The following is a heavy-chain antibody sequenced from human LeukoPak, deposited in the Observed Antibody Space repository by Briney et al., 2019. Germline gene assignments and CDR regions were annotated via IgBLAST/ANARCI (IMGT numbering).Heavy chain of an antibody. Sequence: GGSLRLSCAASGFTFSSYGMHWVRQAPGKGLEWVAFIRYDGSNKYYADSVKGRFTISRDNSKNTLYLQMNSLRAEDTAVYYCARERAATSGMDVWGQGTTVTVSS. CDR3: ARERAATSGMDV. D-gene: IGHD5-12*01. V-gene: IGHV3-30*02. CDR2: IRYDGSNK. J-gene: IGHJ6*02. CDR1: GFTFSSYG.